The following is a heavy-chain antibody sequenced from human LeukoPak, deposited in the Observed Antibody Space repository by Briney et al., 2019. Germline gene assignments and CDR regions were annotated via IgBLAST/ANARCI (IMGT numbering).Heavy chain of an antibody. V-gene: IGHV1-46*01. CDR2: INPSGGST. CDR1: GYTFTSYY. CDR3: ARAGAVVDNWFDP. D-gene: IGHD2-15*01. Sequence: ASVKVSCKASGYTFTSYYMHWVRQAPGQGLEWMGIINPSGGSTSYAQKLQGRVTMTTDTSTSTAYMELRSLRSDDTAVYYCARAGAVVDNWFDPWGQGTLVTVSS. J-gene: IGHJ5*02.